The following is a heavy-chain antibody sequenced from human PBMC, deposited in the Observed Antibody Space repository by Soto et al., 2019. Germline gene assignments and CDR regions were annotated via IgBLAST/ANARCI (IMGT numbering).Heavy chain of an antibody. J-gene: IGHJ6*02. CDR1: GFTFSNAW. Sequence: GGSLRLSCAASGFTFSNAWMNWVRQAPGKGLEWVGRIKSKTDGGTTDYAAPVKGRFTISRDDSKNTLYLQMNSLKTEDTAVYYCTTEGRGLTRTTPIPFTYYYYGMDVWGQGTTVTVSS. D-gene: IGHD2-2*01. CDR3: TTEGRGLTRTTPIPFTYYYYGMDV. V-gene: IGHV3-15*07. CDR2: IKSKTDGGTT.